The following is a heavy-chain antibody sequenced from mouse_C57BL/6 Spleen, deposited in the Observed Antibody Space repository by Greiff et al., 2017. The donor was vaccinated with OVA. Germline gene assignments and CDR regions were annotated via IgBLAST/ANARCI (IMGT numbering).Heavy chain of an antibody. CDR1: GFTFSDYG. V-gene: IGHV5-17*01. D-gene: IGHD2-2*01. CDR2: ISSGSSTI. J-gene: IGHJ4*01. CDR3: ARVDYGYDYAMDY. Sequence: EVPGVESGGGLVKPGGSLKLSCAASGFTFSDYGMHWVRQAPEKGLAWVAYISSGSSTIYYADTVKGRFTISRANAKNTLFMQMTSLRYEDTAMYYCARVDYGYDYAMDYWGQGTSVTVSA.